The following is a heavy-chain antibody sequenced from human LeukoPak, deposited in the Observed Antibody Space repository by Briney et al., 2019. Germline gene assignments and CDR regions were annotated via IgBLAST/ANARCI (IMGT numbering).Heavy chain of an antibody. V-gene: IGHV3-74*01. Sequence: GGSLRLSCAASGFTFSSYWMHWVRQAPGKGLVWVSRINSDGSSTSYADSVKGRFTISRDNAKNTLYLQMNSLRAEDTAVYYCARDPGWVKYQLLPYWFDPWGQGTLVTVSS. CDR2: INSDGSST. D-gene: IGHD2-2*01. CDR1: GFTFSSYW. J-gene: IGHJ5*02. CDR3: ARDPGWVKYQLLPYWFDP.